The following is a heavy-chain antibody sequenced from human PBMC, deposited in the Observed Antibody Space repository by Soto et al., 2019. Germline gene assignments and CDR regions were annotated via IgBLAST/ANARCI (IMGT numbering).Heavy chain of an antibody. D-gene: IGHD3-22*01. J-gene: IGHJ5*02. V-gene: IGHV1-69*13. Sequence: SVKVSCKASGGTFSSYAISWVRQAPGQGLEWMGGIIPIFGTANYAQKFQGRVTITADESTSTAYMELSSLRSEDTAVYYCALQGGYYYDSSGYYFGFDPWGQGTLVTVSS. CDR2: IIPIFGTA. CDR3: ALQGGYYYDSSGYYFGFDP. CDR1: GGTFSSYA.